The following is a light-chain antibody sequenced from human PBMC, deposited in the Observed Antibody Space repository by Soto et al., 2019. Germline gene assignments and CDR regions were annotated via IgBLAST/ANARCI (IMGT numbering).Light chain of an antibody. J-gene: IGKJ5*01. Sequence: EVVLTQSPATLSLSPGERATLSCRASQSVSTYLAWYQQKPGQAPRLLIYDASNRATGIPARFSGSGSATDFTLTISSLEPEDFAVYYCQQRSSWITVGQVTRLESK. CDR3: QQRSSWIT. CDR1: QSVSTY. V-gene: IGKV3-11*01. CDR2: DAS.